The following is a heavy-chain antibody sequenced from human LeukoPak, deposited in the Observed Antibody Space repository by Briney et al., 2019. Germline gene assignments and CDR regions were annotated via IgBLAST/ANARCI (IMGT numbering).Heavy chain of an antibody. Sequence: GGSLRLSCAASGFTFSSYAMSWVRQAPGKGLEWVSAISGSGGSTYYADSVKGRFTISRDNSKNTLYLQMNSLRAEDTAVYYFAIDYFSAPCDDALTCNGYWGQGTLVTVSS. D-gene: IGHD3-9*01. CDR2: ISGSGGST. CDR1: GFTFSSYA. CDR3: AIDYFSAPCDDALTCNGY. J-gene: IGHJ4*02. V-gene: IGHV3-23*01.